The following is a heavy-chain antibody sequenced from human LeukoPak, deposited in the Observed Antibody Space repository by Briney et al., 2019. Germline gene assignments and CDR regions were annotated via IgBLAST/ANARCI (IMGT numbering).Heavy chain of an antibody. CDR1: RASISIYS. J-gene: IGHJ3*02. Sequence: SETLSLTCTVSRASISIYSWSWIRQPPGHGLEWLGYIYYSGSPNYNPSLKNRVTMSIDTSRNQFSLKVNSVTAADTAVYYCAKSNRYCDTASCYEAFDIWGQGTMVTVSS. CDR3: AKSNRYCDTASCYEAFDI. D-gene: IGHD2-2*01. CDR2: IYYSGSP. V-gene: IGHV4-59*03.